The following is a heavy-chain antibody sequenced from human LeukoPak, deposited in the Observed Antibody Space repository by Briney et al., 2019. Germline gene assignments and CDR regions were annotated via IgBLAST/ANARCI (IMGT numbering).Heavy chain of an antibody. D-gene: IGHD6-19*01. CDR3: AKDWGYSSGWSDTFDM. CDR1: GFTFSSYS. CDR2: LSGSGDST. V-gene: IGHV3-23*01. J-gene: IGHJ3*02. Sequence: GGSLRLSCAASGFTFSSYSMNWVRQAPGKGLEWVSALSGSGDSTYYADSVKGRFTISRDNSKNTLYLQMSSLRAEDTAVYYCAKDWGYSSGWSDTFDMWGQGTMVTVSS.